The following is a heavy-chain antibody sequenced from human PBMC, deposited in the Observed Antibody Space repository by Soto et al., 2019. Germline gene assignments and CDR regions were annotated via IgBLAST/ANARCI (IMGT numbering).Heavy chain of an antibody. CDR2: ISACNGNT. Sequence: ASVKVSCKASGYTFTSYGISWVRQAPGQGLEWMGWISACNGNTNYAQKLQGRVTMTTDTSTSTAYMELRSLRSEDTAVYYCARPKAQLCLHAPFDYWGQGTLVTVSS. CDR3: ARPKAQLCLHAPFDY. CDR1: GYTFTSYG. V-gene: IGHV1-18*01. D-gene: IGHD5-18*01. J-gene: IGHJ4*02.